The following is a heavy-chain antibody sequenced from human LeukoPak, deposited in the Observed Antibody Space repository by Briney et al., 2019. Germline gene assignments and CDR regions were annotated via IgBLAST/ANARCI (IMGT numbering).Heavy chain of an antibody. CDR1: GFTFSDYY. CDR3: ARVPSMTTVTRYYYYGMDV. D-gene: IGHD4-17*01. J-gene: IGHJ6*04. Sequence: GGSLRLSCAASGFTFSDYYMSWIRQAPGKGLEWVSYISSSSSYTNYADSVKGRFTISRVNAKNSLYLQMNSLRAEDTAVYYCARVPSMTTVTRYYYYGMDVWGKGTTVTVSS. V-gene: IGHV3-11*06. CDR2: ISSSSSYT.